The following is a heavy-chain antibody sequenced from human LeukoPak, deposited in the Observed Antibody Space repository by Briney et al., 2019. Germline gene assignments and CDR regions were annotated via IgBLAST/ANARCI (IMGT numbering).Heavy chain of an antibody. CDR1: GFTFSSYG. J-gene: IGHJ4*02. V-gene: IGHV3-30*03. Sequence: GGSLRLSCATSGFTFSSYGMRWVRQVPGKGLEWVTVISHDAKSTYHVDSVKGRFTISRDNSKNTLYLQMNSLRAEDTAVYYCARDLSGSGSYYPYLDYWGQGTLVTVSS. D-gene: IGHD3-10*01. CDR2: ISHDAKST. CDR3: ARDLSGSGSYYPYLDY.